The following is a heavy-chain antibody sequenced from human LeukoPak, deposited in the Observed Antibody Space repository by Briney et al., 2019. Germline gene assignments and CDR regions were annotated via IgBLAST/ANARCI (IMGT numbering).Heavy chain of an antibody. D-gene: IGHD3-3*01. V-gene: IGHV3-30*18. J-gene: IGHJ4*02. Sequence: GGSLRLSCAASGFTFSSYGMPWVRQAPGKGLEWVAVISYDGSNKYYADSVKGRFTISRDNSKSTLYLQMNSLRAEDTAVYYCAKNYDFWSGYTDYWGQGTLVTISS. CDR1: GFTFSSYG. CDR3: AKNYDFWSGYTDY. CDR2: ISYDGSNK.